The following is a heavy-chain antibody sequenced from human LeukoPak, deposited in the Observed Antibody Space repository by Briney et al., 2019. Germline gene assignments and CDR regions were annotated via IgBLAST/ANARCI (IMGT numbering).Heavy chain of an antibody. CDR2: IWYDGSNE. CDR1: GFTFSSYA. J-gene: IGHJ6*02. D-gene: IGHD3-16*01. V-gene: IGHV3-33*08. CDR3: ARGPGGRTSLYYYGMDV. Sequence: GGSLRLSCAASGFTFSSYAMSWVRQAPGKGLEWVALIWYDGSNEYYADSVKGRFTISRDNSENTLYLQMNSLRAEDTAVCYCARGPGGRTSLYYYGMDVWGQGTTVTASS.